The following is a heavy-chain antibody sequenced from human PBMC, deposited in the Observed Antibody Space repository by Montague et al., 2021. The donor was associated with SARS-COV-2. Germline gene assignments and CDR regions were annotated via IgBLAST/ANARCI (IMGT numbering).Heavy chain of an antibody. D-gene: IGHD3-10*01. J-gene: IGHJ6*02. CDR2: ISDSGST. CDR3: ARGCLSYFGAGSHCYGMDV. CDR1: GTSITSDY. Sequence: SETLSLTCSVSGTSITSDYCYWIRQPPGKGLELICYISDSGSTNYSPSLKSRVTMSVDTSKNQMYLQLTSVTAADTAVYYCARGCLSYFGAGSHCYGMDVWGQGTTVTVSS. V-gene: IGHV4-59*01.